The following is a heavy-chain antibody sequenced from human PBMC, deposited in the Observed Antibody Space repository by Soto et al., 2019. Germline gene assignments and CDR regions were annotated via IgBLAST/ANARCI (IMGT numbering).Heavy chain of an antibody. CDR2: IYHSGST. CDR1: GGSISSSNW. D-gene: IGHD6-13*01. Sequence: QVQLQESGPGLVKPSGTLSLTCAVSGGSISSSNWWSWVRQPPGKGLEWIGEIYHSGSTNYNPSLKSRVTISGDKPKDRFALKRGSVTAADTAVYYCAGIAAAGTRFDCWGQGTLVTVSS. J-gene: IGHJ4*02. CDR3: AGIAAAGTRFDC. V-gene: IGHV4-4*02.